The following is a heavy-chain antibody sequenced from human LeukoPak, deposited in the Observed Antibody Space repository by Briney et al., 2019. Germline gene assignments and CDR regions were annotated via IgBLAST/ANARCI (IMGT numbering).Heavy chain of an antibody. CDR3: AREGKYCSSTSCYDAFDI. D-gene: IGHD2-2*01. V-gene: IGHV4-4*07. Sequence: SETLSLTCTVSGGPISSYYWSWIRQPAGKGLEWIGRIYTSGSTNYNPSLKSRVTISVDTSKNQFSLKLSSVTAADTAVYYCAREGKYCSSTSCYDAFDIWGQGTMVTVSS. J-gene: IGHJ3*02. CDR1: GGPISSYY. CDR2: IYTSGST.